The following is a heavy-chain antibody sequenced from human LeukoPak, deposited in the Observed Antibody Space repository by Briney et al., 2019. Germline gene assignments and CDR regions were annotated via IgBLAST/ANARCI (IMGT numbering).Heavy chain of an antibody. J-gene: IGHJ4*02. CDR2: ISSSSSYI. Sequence: GGSLRLSCAASGFAFSSYSMNWVRQAPGKGLEWVSSISSSSSYIYYADSVKGRFTISRDNAKNSLYLQMNSLRAEDTAVYYCAITGSSGGDYWGQGTLVTVSS. D-gene: IGHD1-26*01. CDR1: GFAFSSYS. CDR3: AITGSSGGDY. V-gene: IGHV3-21*01.